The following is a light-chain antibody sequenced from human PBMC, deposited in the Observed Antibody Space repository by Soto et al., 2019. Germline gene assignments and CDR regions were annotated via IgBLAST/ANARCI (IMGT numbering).Light chain of an antibody. J-gene: IGLJ2*01. CDR1: SSDVGGYNY. CDR2: EVS. CDR3: SSCTSSSTL. V-gene: IGLV2-14*01. Sequence: QSALTQPASVSGSPGQSITISCTGTSSDVGGYNYVSWYQQHPGKAPKLMIYEVSNRPSGVSNRFSGSKSGNTASLTISGLQAEDEADYYCSSCTSSSTLFGGGTKVTVL.